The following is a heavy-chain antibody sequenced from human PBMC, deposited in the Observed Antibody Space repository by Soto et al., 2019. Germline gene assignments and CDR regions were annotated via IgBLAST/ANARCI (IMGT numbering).Heavy chain of an antibody. CDR2: IYPNGNT. CDR3: AIVGGWFDR. Sequence: QLQLQESGSGLVKPAQTLSLTCGVSGGSISSGGYSWNWIRQTPGKGLEWIGYIYPNGNTYYNPSLNSRVTISLDTSKNQFSLKMSTVIVADSAVYFCAIVGGWFDRSGQGTLVIVST. J-gene: IGHJ5*02. D-gene: IGHD3-16*01. V-gene: IGHV4-30-2*01. CDR1: GGSISSGGYS.